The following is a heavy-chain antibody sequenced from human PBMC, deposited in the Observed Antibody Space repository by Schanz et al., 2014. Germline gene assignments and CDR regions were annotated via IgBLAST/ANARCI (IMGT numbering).Heavy chain of an antibody. J-gene: IGHJ4*02. CDR1: GGTFSSYT. Sequence: QVQLVQSGAEVKKPGASVKVSCKASGGTFSSYTISWVRQAPGQGLEWMGRIIPILGIANYAQNFQGRVTITADKSTSTAYMELRSLRSDDTAVYYCARGNRLQYYDDIWGSYRDPSELDYWGQGTLVTVAS. CDR3: ARGNRLQYYDDIWGSYRDPSELDY. CDR2: IIPILGIA. D-gene: IGHD3-16*02. V-gene: IGHV1-69*09.